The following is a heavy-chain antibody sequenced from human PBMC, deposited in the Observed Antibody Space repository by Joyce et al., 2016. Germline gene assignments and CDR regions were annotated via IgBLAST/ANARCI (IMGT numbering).Heavy chain of an antibody. Sequence: QVQLQESGPGLVKPSGTLSLTCAVSGGSISSAHWWSWVRQPPGKGLEWIGEIYLVGSTTYNPSLMRRVTISVDKSKNQLSLKMNSVTAADTAVYYCARNGAYSQDSWGQGTLVTVSS. D-gene: IGHD5-12*01. CDR3: ARNGAYSQDS. V-gene: IGHV4-4*02. J-gene: IGHJ5*01. CDR2: IYLVGST. CDR1: GGSISSAHW.